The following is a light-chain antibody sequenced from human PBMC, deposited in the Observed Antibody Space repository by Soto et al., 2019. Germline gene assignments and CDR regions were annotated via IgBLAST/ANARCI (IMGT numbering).Light chain of an antibody. J-gene: IGKJ1*01. CDR1: QSVSSGY. V-gene: IGKV3-20*01. CDR2: DAS. CDR3: QQYGGSPRT. Sequence: EIVLTQSPATLSLSPGERATLSCRASQSVSSGYLAWYQQKPGQAPRLLIYDASSRATGIPDRFSGSGSGTDFTLTISRLEPEDFAVYYCQQYGGSPRTFGQGTKVEIK.